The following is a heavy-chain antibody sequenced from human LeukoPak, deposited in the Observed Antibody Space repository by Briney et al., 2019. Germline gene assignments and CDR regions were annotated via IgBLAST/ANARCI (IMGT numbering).Heavy chain of an antibody. CDR1: GASISTYY. J-gene: IGHJ4*02. CDR2: LFFGGST. D-gene: IGHD6-19*01. Sequence: SETLSLTCTVSGASISTYYWSWIRQPPGKGLEWIGYLFFGGSTNYNPSLKSRVTISSDTSKNQLSLKLTSVTAADTAVYYCARAGGGWSFDYLGQGTLVTVSS. CDR3: ARAGGGWSFDY. V-gene: IGHV4-59*01.